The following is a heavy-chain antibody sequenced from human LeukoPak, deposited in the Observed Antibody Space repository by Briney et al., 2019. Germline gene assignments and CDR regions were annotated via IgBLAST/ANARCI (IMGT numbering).Heavy chain of an antibody. J-gene: IGHJ3*02. CDR2: IWYDGSND. CDR3: AREAVCSGGSCYRGPFDI. Sequence: GGSLRLSCAASGFTFSSYAMHWVREAPGEGLEWVAVIWYDGSNDYYADSVKGRFSISRDNSKNMVLLQMNSLRAEDTAVYYCAREAVCSGGSCYRGPFDIWGQGTMVTVSS. D-gene: IGHD2-15*01. V-gene: IGHV3-33*01. CDR1: GFTFSSYA.